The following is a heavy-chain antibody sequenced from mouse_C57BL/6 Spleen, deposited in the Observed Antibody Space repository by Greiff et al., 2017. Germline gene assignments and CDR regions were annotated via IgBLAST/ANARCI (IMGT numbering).Heavy chain of an antibody. V-gene: IGHV1-69*01. CDR2: IDPSDSYT. CDR3: ASPDSSGYGGFAY. J-gene: IGHJ3*01. Sequence: QVQLQQPGAELVKPGASVKLSCKASGYTFTSYWMHWVKQRPGQGLEWIGEIDPSDSYTNYNQKFKGKSTLTVDKSSSTAYMQLSSLTSEDSAVYYCASPDSSGYGGFAYWGQGTLVTVSA. CDR1: GYTFTSYW. D-gene: IGHD3-2*02.